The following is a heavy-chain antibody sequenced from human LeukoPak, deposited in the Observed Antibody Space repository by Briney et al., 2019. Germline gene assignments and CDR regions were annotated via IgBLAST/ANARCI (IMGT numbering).Heavy chain of an antibody. Sequence: PGRSLRLSCAASGFTFSSHAIHWVRQAPGKGLDWVALISNDGSNKYYADSVKGRFSISRDNSKSTLYLQMNSLRAEDTAVYYCARDHYDSSGYLFDYWGQGTLVSVSS. CDR1: GFTFSSHA. J-gene: IGHJ4*02. CDR3: ARDHYDSSGYLFDY. V-gene: IGHV3-30*04. D-gene: IGHD3-22*01. CDR2: ISNDGSNK.